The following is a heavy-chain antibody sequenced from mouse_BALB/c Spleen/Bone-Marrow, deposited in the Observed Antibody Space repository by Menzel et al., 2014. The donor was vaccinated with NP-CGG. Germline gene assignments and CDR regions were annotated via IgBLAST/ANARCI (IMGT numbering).Heavy chain of an antibody. CDR3: ARAYYGTYSYAMDY. D-gene: IGHD2-10*01. V-gene: IGHV14-3*02. CDR1: GFNIKDTY. Sequence: SGAELVKPGASVKLSCTASGFNIKDTYMHWVRQRPEQGLEWIGRIDPANGNTKYDPKFQGKATITTDTSSNTAYLQLSSLSSEDTAVYFFARAYYGTYSYAMDYGGQGTSVTVS. J-gene: IGHJ4*01. CDR2: IDPANGNT.